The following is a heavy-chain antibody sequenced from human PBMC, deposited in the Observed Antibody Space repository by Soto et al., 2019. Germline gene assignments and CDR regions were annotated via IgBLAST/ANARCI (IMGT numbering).Heavy chain of an antibody. J-gene: IGHJ6*02. CDR3: ARVEVVPAAALYYYYGMDV. D-gene: IGHD2-2*01. V-gene: IGHV1-69*06. CDR1: GGTFSIYA. CDR2: IIPIFGTA. Sequence: SVKVSCKASGGTFSIYAISCVLQSPLQWLEWMGGIIPIFGTANYAQKFQGRVTITADKSTSTAYMELSSLRSEDTAVYYCARVEVVPAAALYYYYGMDVWGQGTTVTVSS.